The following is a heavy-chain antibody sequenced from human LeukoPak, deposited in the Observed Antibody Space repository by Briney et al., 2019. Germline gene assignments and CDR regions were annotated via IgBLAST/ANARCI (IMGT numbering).Heavy chain of an antibody. CDR1: GGSVSNFY. Sequence: KPSETLSLTCTVSGGSVSNFYWSWIRQPPGKGLEWIGSIYYSGSTYYNPSLKSRVTISVDTSKNQFSLKLSSVTAADTAVYYCARQRYYDFWSGYSITDYWGQGTLVTVSS. CDR2: IYYSGST. J-gene: IGHJ4*02. V-gene: IGHV4-39*01. D-gene: IGHD3-3*01. CDR3: ARQRYYDFWSGYSITDY.